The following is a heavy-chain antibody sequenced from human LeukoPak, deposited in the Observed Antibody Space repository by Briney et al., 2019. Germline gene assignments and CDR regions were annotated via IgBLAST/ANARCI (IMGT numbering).Heavy chain of an antibody. Sequence: ASVKVSSKASGYTFTGYYMHWVRQAPGQGLEWMGWINPNSGGTNYAQKFQGRVTMTRDTSISTGYMELSRLRFDDTAVYYCAINKAAKSLDYWGQGTLVTVSS. CDR3: AINKAAKSLDY. J-gene: IGHJ4*02. CDR1: GYTFTGYY. D-gene: IGHD6-25*01. CDR2: INPNSGGT. V-gene: IGHV1-2*02.